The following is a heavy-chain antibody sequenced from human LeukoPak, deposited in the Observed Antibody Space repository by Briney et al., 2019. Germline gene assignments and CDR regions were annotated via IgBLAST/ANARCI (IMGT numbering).Heavy chain of an antibody. CDR3: ARLDGDSLFDY. Sequence: PSETLSLTCTVSGASSSISTYYGGWIRQPRARVVEWIGSIYYSGDTYYNPSLKSPVNISVDTSKNPFSLKLSSVPAEDTAVYYCARLDGDSLFDYWGQGALVTVSS. V-gene: IGHV4-39*01. J-gene: IGHJ4*02. CDR1: GASSSISTYY. CDR2: IYYSGDT. D-gene: IGHD4-17*01.